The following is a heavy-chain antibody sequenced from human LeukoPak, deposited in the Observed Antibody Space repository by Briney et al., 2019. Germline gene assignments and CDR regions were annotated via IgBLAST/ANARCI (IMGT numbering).Heavy chain of an antibody. CDR1: GGSISSGGYY. Sequence: PSQTLSLTRTVSGGSISSGGYYWSWIRQHPGKGLEWVGYIYYSGSTYYNPSLKSRVTISVDTSKNQFSLKLSSVTAADTAVYYCARADYYDSSGYSYWGQGTLVTVSS. D-gene: IGHD3-22*01. CDR2: IYYSGST. CDR3: ARADYYDSSGYSY. J-gene: IGHJ4*02. V-gene: IGHV4-31*03.